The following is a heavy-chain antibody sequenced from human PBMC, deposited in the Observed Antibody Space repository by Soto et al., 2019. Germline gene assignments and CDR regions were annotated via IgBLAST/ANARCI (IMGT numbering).Heavy chain of an antibody. J-gene: IGHJ6*03. D-gene: IGHD2-2*01. CDR2: ISYDGSNK. CDR1: GFTFSSYG. V-gene: IGHV3-30*18. CDR3: AKDLEGCSSTTCWVGYYYMDV. Sequence: GESLKISCAASGFTFSSYGMHWVRQAPGKGLEWVAVISYDGSNKYYADSVKGRFTISRDNSKNTLYLQMNSLRAEDTAVYYCAKDLEGCSSTTCWVGYYYMDVWGKGTTVTVSS.